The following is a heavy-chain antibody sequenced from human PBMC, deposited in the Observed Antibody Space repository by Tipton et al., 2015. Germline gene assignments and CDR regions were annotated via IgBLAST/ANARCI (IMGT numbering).Heavy chain of an antibody. D-gene: IGHD1-26*01. J-gene: IGHJ4*02. V-gene: IGHV3-48*01. CDR1: GFTFSTYS. Sequence: GSLRLSCAASGFTFSTYSFNWVRQAPGKGLEWVSYISTTSSTIFYADSVKGQFTISRDNAKNSLFLQMNSLRGEDTAVYYCVRDQRSRSGGYDYWGQGTLVTVSS. CDR3: VRDQRSRSGGYDY. CDR2: ISTTSSTI.